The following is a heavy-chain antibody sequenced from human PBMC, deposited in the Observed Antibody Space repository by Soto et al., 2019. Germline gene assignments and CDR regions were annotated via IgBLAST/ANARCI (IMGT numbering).Heavy chain of an antibody. Sequence: SVKVSCKASGGTLTNFINYPINWVRQAPGQGLEWMGGIVPNIGTVNYAQKFQGRVTITADKSTGTAYMELSSLRSEDTALHYCARRDTGGFLPYFDNWGQGTLVTVSS. CDR3: ARRDTGGFLPYFDN. J-gene: IGHJ4*02. CDR1: GGTLTNFINYP. D-gene: IGHD2-8*02. CDR2: IVPNIGTV. V-gene: IGHV1-69*06.